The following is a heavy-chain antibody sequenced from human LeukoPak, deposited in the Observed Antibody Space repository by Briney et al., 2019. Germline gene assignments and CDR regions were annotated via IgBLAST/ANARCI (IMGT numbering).Heavy chain of an antibody. Sequence: PSETLSLTCAVYGGSFSGYYWSWIRQPPGKGLEWIGEINHSGSTNYNPSLKSRVTISVDTSKNQFSLKLSSVTAADTTVYYCARGGGAPATLELFYAMDVWGQGTTVTVSS. J-gene: IGHJ6*02. CDR3: ARGGGAPATLELFYAMDV. CDR2: INHSGST. CDR1: GGSFSGYY. V-gene: IGHV4-34*01. D-gene: IGHD2-15*01.